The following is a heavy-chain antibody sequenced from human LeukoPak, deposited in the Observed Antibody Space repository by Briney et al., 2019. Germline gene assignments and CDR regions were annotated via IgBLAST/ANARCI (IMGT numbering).Heavy chain of an antibody. CDR2: IFYSGST. D-gene: IGHD3-22*01. V-gene: IGHV4-59*08. Sequence: PSETLSLTCTVSSASVKTYYWSWIRQPPGKGLEWIGYIFYSGSTNYNPSLKSRVTISVDTSKNQFSLNLSSVTAADTAVYYCARHSPFYYDSSGYRAFGIWGQGTMVTVSS. CDR1: SASVKTYY. J-gene: IGHJ3*02. CDR3: ARHSPFYYDSSGYRAFGI.